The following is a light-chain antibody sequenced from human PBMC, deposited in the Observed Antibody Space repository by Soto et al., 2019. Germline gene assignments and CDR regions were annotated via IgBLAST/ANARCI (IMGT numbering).Light chain of an antibody. Sequence: EMVLTQSPGTLSLSPGERATLSCRASPSVSSSYLAWYQQKPGQAPRLLIYGASSRAAGIPDRFSGSGSGTDFTLTITRLEPADFAVYYCQQYCSSPLTFGGGTKVDIK. CDR1: PSVSSSY. CDR3: QQYCSSPLT. CDR2: GAS. J-gene: IGKJ4*01. V-gene: IGKV3-20*01.